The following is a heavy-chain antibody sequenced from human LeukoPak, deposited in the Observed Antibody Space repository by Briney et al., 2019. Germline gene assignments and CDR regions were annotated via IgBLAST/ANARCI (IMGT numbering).Heavy chain of an antibody. V-gene: IGHV3-48*03. CDR3: ARVTSPSGY. CDR1: GFTFCSYE. J-gene: IGHJ4*02. Sequence: GGSLRFSCAASGFTFCSYEMNWVRQAPGKGLEWVSYISSSGSTIYYADSVKGRFTISRDNAKNSLYLQMNSLRAEDTAVYYCARVTSPSGYWGQGTLVTVSS. CDR2: ISSSGSTI. D-gene: IGHD7-27*01.